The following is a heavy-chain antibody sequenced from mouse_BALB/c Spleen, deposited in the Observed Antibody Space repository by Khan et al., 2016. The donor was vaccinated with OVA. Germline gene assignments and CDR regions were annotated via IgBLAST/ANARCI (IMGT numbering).Heavy chain of an antibody. D-gene: IGHD1-1*01. CDR2: IHTYTGEP. J-gene: IGHJ4*01. V-gene: IGHV9-3-1*01. CDR1: GYTFTNYG. Sequence: QIQLVQSGPELKKPGETVKISCKASGYTFTNYGVNWVKQASGKGLKWLGWIHTYTGEPTNVADFKGRLAFSLETSASTASLPINNRKTEDSATYCSRRGSRRTMDDWGKGTLVNVSS. CDR3: RRGSRRTMDD.